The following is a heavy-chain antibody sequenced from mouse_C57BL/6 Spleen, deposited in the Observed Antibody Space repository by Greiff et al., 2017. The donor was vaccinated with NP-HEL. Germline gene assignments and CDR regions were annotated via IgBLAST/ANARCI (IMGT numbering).Heavy chain of an antibody. J-gene: IGHJ3*01. CDR2: ISYDGSN. D-gene: IGHD2-1*01. CDR3: ARLGLDGNYAWFAY. V-gene: IGHV3-6*01. CDR1: GYSITSGYY. Sequence: EVQLQESGPGLVKPSQSLSLTCSVTGYSITSGYYWNWIRQFPGNKLEWMGYISYDGSNNYNPSLKNRISITRDTSKNQFFLKLNSVTTEDTATYYCARLGLDGNYAWFAYWGQGTLVTVSA.